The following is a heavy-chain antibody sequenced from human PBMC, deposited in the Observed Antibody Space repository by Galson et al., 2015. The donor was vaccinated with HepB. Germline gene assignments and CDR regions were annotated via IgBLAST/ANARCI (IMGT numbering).Heavy chain of an antibody. D-gene: IGHD2-2*01. CDR3: TTDVYFSSYWSWFDP. V-gene: IGHV3-15*01. Sequence: SLRLSCAATGFTFNNVWMNWVRQAPGKGLGWVGRIKSKTDGGTTEYAAPVKGRFTISREDSKNTLYLQMNSLKTDDTAVYYCTTDVYFSSYWSWFDPWGQGTLVTVSS. CDR2: IKSKTDGGTT. CDR1: GFTFNNVW. J-gene: IGHJ5*02.